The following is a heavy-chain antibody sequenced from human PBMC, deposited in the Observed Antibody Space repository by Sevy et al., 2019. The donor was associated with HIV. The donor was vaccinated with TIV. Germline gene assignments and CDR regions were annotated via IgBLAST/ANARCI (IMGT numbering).Heavy chain of an antibody. Sequence: ASVKVSCKASGYTFTSYGISWVRQAPGQGLEWMGWISAYNGNTNYAQKLQGRVTMTTDTSTSTAYMELRSLRSDDTAVYYCARLNWNYYYYYSMDVWGQGTTVTVSS. CDR3: ARLNWNYYYYYSMDV. D-gene: IGHD1-20*01. CDR2: ISAYNGNT. V-gene: IGHV1-18*01. CDR1: GYTFTSYG. J-gene: IGHJ6*02.